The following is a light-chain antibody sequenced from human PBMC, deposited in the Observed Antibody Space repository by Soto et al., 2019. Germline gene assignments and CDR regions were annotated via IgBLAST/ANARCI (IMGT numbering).Light chain of an antibody. CDR3: PQYGSSRCT. CDR2: GAS. Sequence: EIVLTQSPGTLSLSPGERATLSCRASQSVSSSYLAWYQQKPGQAPRLLIYGASSRATGIPDRFSGSGSGTDFTLTISRLEPEDFAVYSCPQYGSSRCTFGERTNVAIK. V-gene: IGKV3-20*01. CDR1: QSVSSSY. J-gene: IGKJ1*01.